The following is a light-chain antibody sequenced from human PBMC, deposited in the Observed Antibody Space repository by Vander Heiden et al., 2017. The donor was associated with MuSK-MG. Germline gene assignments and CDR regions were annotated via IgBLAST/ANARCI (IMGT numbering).Light chain of an antibody. V-gene: IGKV1-5*03. CDR2: KAS. CDR1: QSISSW. Sequence: DIQMTQSPSTLSASVGDRVTITCRASQSISSWLAWYQQKPGKAPKLLIYKASSLESGVPSRYSGSGSGTEFTLTISSLQPDDFATYYCQQYNSYTLTFGGGTKVEIK. CDR3: QQYNSYTLT. J-gene: IGKJ4*01.